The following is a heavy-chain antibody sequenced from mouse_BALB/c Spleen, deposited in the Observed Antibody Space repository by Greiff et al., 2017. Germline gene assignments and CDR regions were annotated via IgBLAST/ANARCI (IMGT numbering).Heavy chain of an antibody. D-gene: IGHD3-2*01. Sequence: QVQLQQSGAELVKPGASVKLSCKTSGYTFTSYWIQWVKQRPGQGLGWIGEIFPGTGTTYYNEKFKGKATLTIDTSSSTAYMQLSSLTSEDSAVYFCARGTARATFWFAYWGQGTLVTVSA. J-gene: IGHJ3*01. V-gene: IGHV1S132*01. CDR3: ARGTARATFWFAY. CDR2: IFPGTGTT. CDR1: GYTFTSYW.